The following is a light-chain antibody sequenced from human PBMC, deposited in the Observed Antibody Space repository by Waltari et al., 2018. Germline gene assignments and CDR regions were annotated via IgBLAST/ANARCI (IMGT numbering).Light chain of an antibody. Sequence: QSVLTQPPSASGPTGQRVTISCSGSNSNIGSHHANWYQQFPATAPKLLIYNNNKRPAGVPDRFSGSKSDTSASLAISGLQSEDEADYYCAAWDDSPNGYVFGTGTKVTVL. CDR3: AAWDDSPNGYV. V-gene: IGLV1-44*01. J-gene: IGLJ1*01. CDR2: NNN. CDR1: NSNIGSHH.